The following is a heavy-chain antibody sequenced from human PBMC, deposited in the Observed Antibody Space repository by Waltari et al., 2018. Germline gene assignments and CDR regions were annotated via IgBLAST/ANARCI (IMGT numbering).Heavy chain of an antibody. CDR2: SIPILGIA. Sequence: QVQLVQSGAEVKKPGSSVKVSCKASGGTFSSYAISWVRQAPGQGLEWMGGSIPILGIANYAQKFQGRVTITADESTSTAYMELSSLRSEDTAVYYCARVSWSDGYYYFAFDIWGQGTMVTVSS. CDR1: GGTFSSYA. V-gene: IGHV1-69*04. D-gene: IGHD3-22*01. J-gene: IGHJ3*02. CDR3: ARVSWSDGYYYFAFDI.